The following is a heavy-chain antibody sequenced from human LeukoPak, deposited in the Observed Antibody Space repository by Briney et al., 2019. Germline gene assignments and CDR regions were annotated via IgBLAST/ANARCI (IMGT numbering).Heavy chain of an antibody. CDR1: GFIVSTKH. CDR3: ARVGDHFHWYLDL. CDR2: LYSGSDT. J-gene: IGHJ2*01. Sequence: GGSLRLSCADCGFIVSTKHINWVRQAPGKGLEWVSILYSGSDTYYANSVKGRFTISRDRSKNILFLQMNDLRAEDTAVYYCARVGDHFHWYLDLWGRGTLVTVSS. D-gene: IGHD3-10*01. V-gene: IGHV3-53*01.